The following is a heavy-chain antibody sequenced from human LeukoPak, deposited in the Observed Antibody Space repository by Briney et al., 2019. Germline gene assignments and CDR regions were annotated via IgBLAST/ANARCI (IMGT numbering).Heavy chain of an antibody. CDR2: TVSRGTT. Sequence: PGGSLRLSCVASGFTFTSDAMNWVRQAPGKGLEWVSSTVSRGTTQYADSVKGRFTVSRDTSKNTLYLRMNSLRADDTAVYYCAKCSTSAYTTGWCNWIDPWGQGTLVTVSS. CDR1: GFTFTSDA. D-gene: IGHD6-19*01. J-gene: IGHJ5*02. V-gene: IGHV3-23*01. CDR3: AKCSTSAYTTGWCNWIDP.